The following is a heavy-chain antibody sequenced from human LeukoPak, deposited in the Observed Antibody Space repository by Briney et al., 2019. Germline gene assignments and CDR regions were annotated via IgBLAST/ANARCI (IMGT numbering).Heavy chain of an antibody. CDR1: GFTFRSFA. Sequence: GGSLRLACSASGFTFRSFAMHWVRQAPGKGLAWVSCIKTDGSITAYAGSVKGRFTISRDNAKNTLYLQMNSLRADDTAVYYCARDGDAPMTDFDYWGQGTLVTVSS. V-gene: IGHV3-74*01. J-gene: IGHJ4*02. CDR3: ARDGDAPMTDFDY. D-gene: IGHD2-21*02. CDR2: IKTDGSIT.